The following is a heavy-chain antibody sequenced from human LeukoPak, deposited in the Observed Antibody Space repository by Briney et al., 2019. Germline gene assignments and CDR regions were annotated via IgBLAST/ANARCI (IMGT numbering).Heavy chain of an antibody. V-gene: IGHV1-46*01. CDR3: ARDGGGNAFDI. CDR2: INPSGGST. D-gene: IGHD3-16*01. Sequence: ASVKVSCKASGYTFTSYYMHWVRQAPGQGLEWMGIINPSGGSTSYAQKFQGRVTMTRDMSTSTVYMELSSLRSEDTAVYYCARDGGGNAFDIWGQGTMVTVSS. CDR1: GYTFTSYY. J-gene: IGHJ3*02.